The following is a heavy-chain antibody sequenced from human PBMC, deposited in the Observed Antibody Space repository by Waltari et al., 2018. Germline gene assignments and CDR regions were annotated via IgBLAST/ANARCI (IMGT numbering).Heavy chain of an antibody. J-gene: IGHJ4*02. D-gene: IGHD3-3*01. V-gene: IGHV1-24*01. CDR2: FDPGDGDR. Sequence: QVQLIQSGAEVKKPGASLRVSCKVSAHTLTELSMHWLRQAPGKGLEWMAGFDPGDGDRIYARAFQGRVTMTEDTAADTAYLELSSLRSNDTAVYYCATGLITISGVTNDFWGQGTLVTVSS. CDR3: ATGLITISGVTNDF. CDR1: AHTLTELS.